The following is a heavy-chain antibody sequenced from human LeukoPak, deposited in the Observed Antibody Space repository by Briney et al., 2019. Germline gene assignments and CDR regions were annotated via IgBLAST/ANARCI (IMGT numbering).Heavy chain of an antibody. V-gene: IGHV1-18*01. CDR3: ARSFGAVGGDAFDI. J-gene: IGHJ3*02. D-gene: IGHD3-10*01. Sequence: ASVKVSCKSSGYIFTNHAINWVRQAPGQGLEWMGWISAYNGNTNYAQKLQGRVTMTTDTSTSTAYMELRSLRSDDTAVYYCARSFGAVGGDAFDIWGQGTMVTVSS. CDR2: ISAYNGNT. CDR1: GYIFTNHA.